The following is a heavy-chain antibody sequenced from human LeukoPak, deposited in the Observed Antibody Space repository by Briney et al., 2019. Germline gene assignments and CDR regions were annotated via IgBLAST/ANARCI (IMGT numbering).Heavy chain of an antibody. D-gene: IGHD1-26*01. J-gene: IGHJ4*02. V-gene: IGHV4-59*01. CDR1: GGSISSYY. CDR3: ARNRVVGAPYFDY. Sequence: TSETLSLTCTVSGGSISSYYWTWIRQPPGKGLEWLGYIYYSGSTSYNPSLKSRVTISLDTSKNQFSLRLTSVTAADTAVYYCARNRVVGAPYFDYWGQGTLVTVFS. CDR2: IYYSGST.